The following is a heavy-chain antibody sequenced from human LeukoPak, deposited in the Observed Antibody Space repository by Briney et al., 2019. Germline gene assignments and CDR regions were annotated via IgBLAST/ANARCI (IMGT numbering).Heavy chain of an antibody. V-gene: IGHV4-59*01. CDR2: IHYSGST. D-gene: IGHD3-16*01. Sequence: SETLSLTCTVSGGPMNGYYWSWIRQPPGKGLEWIGYIHYSGSTNYNPSLKSRVSISVDTSKKQFSLRLTSVTAADTAVYYCARGDATYFDSWGQGTLVTVSS. CDR3: ARGDATYFDS. J-gene: IGHJ4*02. CDR1: GGPMNGYY.